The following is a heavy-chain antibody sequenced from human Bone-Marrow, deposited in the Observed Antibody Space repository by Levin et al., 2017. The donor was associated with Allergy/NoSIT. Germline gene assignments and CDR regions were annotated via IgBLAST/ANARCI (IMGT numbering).Heavy chain of an antibody. V-gene: IGHV4-39*01. Sequence: SETLSLTCTVSGGSITSTYYYWGWIRQPPGKGLEWIGSIYYSGSTYYNPSLKSRVTISLDKSKNQFSLKLSSVTAADTAVYYCARYYYDGSGYLGGFDYWGQGTLVTVSS. CDR1: GGSITSTYYY. D-gene: IGHD3-22*01. J-gene: IGHJ4*02. CDR3: ARYYYDGSGYLGGFDY. CDR2: IYYSGST.